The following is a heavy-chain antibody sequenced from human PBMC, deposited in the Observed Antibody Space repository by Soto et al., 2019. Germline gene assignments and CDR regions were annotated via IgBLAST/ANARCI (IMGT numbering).Heavy chain of an antibody. Sequence: PAQTLCLPSTLCCGCINNYSYYSGWIRQPPGKGLESIGTVFYSGSSYYNPSLKSRVTISADTCKNQFSLKLTSMTAADTAMYYCARLPATEVAEHRDCWGQGPRVTVSS. J-gene: IGHJ4*02. CDR1: CGCINNYSYY. CDR2: VFYSGSS. CDR3: ARLPATEVAEHRDC. D-gene: IGHD6-19*01. V-gene: IGHV4-39*01.